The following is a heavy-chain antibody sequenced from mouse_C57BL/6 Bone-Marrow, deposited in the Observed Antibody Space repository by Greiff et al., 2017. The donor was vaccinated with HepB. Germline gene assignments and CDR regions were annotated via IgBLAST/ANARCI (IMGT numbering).Heavy chain of an antibody. J-gene: IGHJ1*03. CDR3: TTEGYYYGGYFDV. V-gene: IGHV14-4*01. CDR2: IDPENGDT. D-gene: IGHD1-1*01. CDR1: GFNIKDDY. Sequence: EVQLQESGAELVRPGASVKLSCTASGFNIKDDYMHWVKQRPEQGLEWIGWIDPENGDTEYASKFQGKATITADTSSNTAYLQLSSLTSEDTAVYYCTTEGYYYGGYFDVWGTETTVTVSS.